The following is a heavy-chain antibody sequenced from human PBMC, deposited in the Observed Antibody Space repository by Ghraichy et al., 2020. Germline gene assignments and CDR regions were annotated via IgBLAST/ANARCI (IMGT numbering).Heavy chain of an antibody. D-gene: IGHD2-2*03. J-gene: IGHJ6*03. V-gene: IGHV3-30*04. CDR2: MSPDGGIK. CDR1: GFTFSSYI. Sequence: GGSLRLSCAASGFTFSSYILHWVRQVPGKGLEWVAVMSPDGGIKIYADSVKDRFTISRDNAKNTMYLEMNDLRAEDTALYYCARDGSGNYYYYMDVWGKGTTVTVSS. CDR3: ARDGSGNYYYYMDV.